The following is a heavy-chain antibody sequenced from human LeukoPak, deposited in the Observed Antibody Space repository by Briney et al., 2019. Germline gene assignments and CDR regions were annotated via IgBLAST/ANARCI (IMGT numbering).Heavy chain of an antibody. V-gene: IGHV3-53*01. D-gene: IGHD5-12*01. CDR1: GFTVSSNY. J-gene: IGHJ4*02. CDR2: IYSDGRT. CDR3: ARDRGGSLGYSGYDWSFDY. Sequence: PGGSLRLSCAASGFTVSSNYMSWVRQAPGKGLEWVSVIYSDGRTKYADSVKGRFTISRDNSKNTLSLQMNSPRAEDTAVYYCARDRGGSLGYSGYDWSFDYWGQGSLVTVSS.